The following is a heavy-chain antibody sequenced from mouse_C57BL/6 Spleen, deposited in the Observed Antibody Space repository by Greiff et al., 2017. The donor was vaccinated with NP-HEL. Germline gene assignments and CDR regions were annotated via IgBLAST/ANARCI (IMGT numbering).Heavy chain of an antibody. CDR2: ISYDGSN. Sequence: DVKLQESGPGLVKPSQSLSLTCSVTGYSITSGYYWNWIRQFPGNKLEWMGYISYDGSNNYNPSLKNRISITRDTSKNQFFLKLNSVTTEDTATYYCARGDYDYDGLYAMDYWGQGTSVTVSS. V-gene: IGHV3-6*01. CDR1: GYSITSGYY. D-gene: IGHD2-4*01. J-gene: IGHJ4*01. CDR3: ARGDYDYDGLYAMDY.